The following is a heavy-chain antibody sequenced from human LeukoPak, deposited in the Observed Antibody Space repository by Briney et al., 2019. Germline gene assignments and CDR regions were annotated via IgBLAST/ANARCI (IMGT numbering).Heavy chain of an antibody. V-gene: IGHV1-2*02. CDR2: INPNSGGT. Sequence: GASVKVSCKASGYTFTAYYMHWVRQAPGQGLEWMGLINPNSGGTNYAQRFQGRVTMTRDTSISTAYMELSKLTSDDMAVYYCARDKGTLGGDYWGQGTLVTVSS. D-gene: IGHD3-16*01. CDR1: GYTFTAYY. CDR3: ARDKGTLGGDY. J-gene: IGHJ4*02.